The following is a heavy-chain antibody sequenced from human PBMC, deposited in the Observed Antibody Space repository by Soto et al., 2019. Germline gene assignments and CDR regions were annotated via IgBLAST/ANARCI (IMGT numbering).Heavy chain of an antibody. J-gene: IGHJ6*02. D-gene: IGHD3-3*01. CDR3: ARDLGRGYDFWSGPYYYYGMDV. Sequence: QVQLVQSGAEVKKPGSSVKVSCKASGGTFSSYAISWVRQAPGKGLEWVAVISYDGSNKYYADSVKGRFTISRDNSKNTLYLQMNSLRAEDTAVYYCARDLGRGYDFWSGPYYYYGMDVWGQGTTVTVSS. V-gene: IGHV3-30-3*01. CDR2: ISYDGSNK. CDR1: GGTFSSYA.